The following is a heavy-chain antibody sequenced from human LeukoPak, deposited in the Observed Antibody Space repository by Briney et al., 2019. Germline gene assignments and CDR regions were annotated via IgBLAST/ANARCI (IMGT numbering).Heavy chain of an antibody. CDR3: ARQNYDFWSGYLYYFDY. J-gene: IGHJ4*02. V-gene: IGHV4-34*01. D-gene: IGHD3-3*01. Sequence: SETLSLTCAVYGGSFSGYYWSWIRQPPGKGLEWIGEINHSGSTNYNPSLKSRVTISVDTSKNQFSLKLSSVTAADTAVYYCARQNYDFWSGYLYYFDYWGQGTLVTVSS. CDR2: INHSGST. CDR1: GGSFSGYY.